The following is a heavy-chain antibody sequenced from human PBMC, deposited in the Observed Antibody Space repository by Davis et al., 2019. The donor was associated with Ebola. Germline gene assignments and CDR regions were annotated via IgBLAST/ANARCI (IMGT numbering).Heavy chain of an antibody. CDR2: IKQDGSEK. Sequence: GGSLRLSCAASGFTLSSYWMSWVRQAPGKGLEWVANIKQDGSEKYYVDSVKGRFTISRENDKNSLSLQMNGLRAEDTAVYYCARGPSTGNSFTYWGQGTLVTVSS. J-gene: IGHJ4*02. D-gene: IGHD4-23*01. V-gene: IGHV3-7*01. CDR1: GFTLSSYW. CDR3: ARGPSTGNSFTY.